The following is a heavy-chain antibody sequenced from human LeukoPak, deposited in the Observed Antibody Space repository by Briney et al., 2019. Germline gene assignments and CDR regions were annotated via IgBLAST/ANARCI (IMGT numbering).Heavy chain of an antibody. CDR2: IYPGDSDT. V-gene: IGHV5-51*01. Sequence: GESLQISCKGSGCSLTSYWIGWVRQMPGKGLEWMGIIYPGDSDTRYSPSFQGQVTISADKSISTAYLQWSSLKASDTAMYYCARDGDYEGSYWYFDLWGRGTLVTVSS. J-gene: IGHJ2*01. CDR3: ARDGDYEGSYWYFDL. CDR1: GCSLTSYW. D-gene: IGHD4-17*01.